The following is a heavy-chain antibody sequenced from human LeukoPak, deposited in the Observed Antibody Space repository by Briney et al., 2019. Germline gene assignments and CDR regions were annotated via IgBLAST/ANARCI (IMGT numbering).Heavy chain of an antibody. D-gene: IGHD3-3*01. CDR2: ISGSGGST. CDR1: GFTFSSYA. CDR3: AKDRGFWSGYSFDY. V-gene: IGHV3-23*01. Sequence: GGSLRLSCAASGFTFSSYAMSWVRQAPGKGVEWVSAISGSGGSTYYADSVEGRFTISRDNSKNTLYLQMNSLRAEDTAVYYCAKDRGFWSGYSFDYWGQGTLVTVSS. J-gene: IGHJ4*02.